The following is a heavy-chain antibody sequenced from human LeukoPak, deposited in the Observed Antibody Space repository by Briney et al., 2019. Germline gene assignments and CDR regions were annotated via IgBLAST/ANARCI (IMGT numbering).Heavy chain of an antibody. D-gene: IGHD6-13*01. CDR2: IYPGYSDA. CDR3: VRFALTSSLDH. V-gene: IGHV5-51*01. CDR1: GYNLTNNW. Sequence: GASLQISCKISGYNLTNNWIGWVRQVPGKGLEWMGLIYPGYSDAKYSPSFQGQVTLSVDASISTAYLQLSGLRASDTAIYYCVRFALTSSLDHWGQGTLVTVSS. J-gene: IGHJ5*02.